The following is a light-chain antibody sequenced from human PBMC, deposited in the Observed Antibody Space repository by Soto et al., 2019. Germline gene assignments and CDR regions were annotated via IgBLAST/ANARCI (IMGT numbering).Light chain of an antibody. CDR3: QQDYNFFT. CDR2: GAS. V-gene: IGKV3D-7*01. J-gene: IGKJ3*01. Sequence: ELVMTQSPATLSLSPGERATLSCRASQSVSSSYSSWYQQKPGQAPRLLIYGASTKATGIPARVSGSGSGTDFTLTTSSLQPEDFAVYYCQQDYNFFTFGRGTKVDIK. CDR1: QSVSSSY.